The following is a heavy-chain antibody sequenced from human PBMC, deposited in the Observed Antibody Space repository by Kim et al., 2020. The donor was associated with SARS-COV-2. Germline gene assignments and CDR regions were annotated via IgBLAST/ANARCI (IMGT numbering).Heavy chain of an antibody. CDR1: GFTFTTYW. CDR2: INAAGTST. Sequence: GGSLRLSCAASGFTFTTYWMHWVRQAPGKGLVWLSRINAAGTSTSYAKSVQGHFTTSRDNAQNTLYLQMNSLRVEDTAVYYCVKDRGIVDNDWYFESWGRGTPVTVSS. CDR3: VKDRGIVDNDWYFES. V-gene: IGHV3-74*01. D-gene: IGHD3-10*01. J-gene: IGHJ2*01.